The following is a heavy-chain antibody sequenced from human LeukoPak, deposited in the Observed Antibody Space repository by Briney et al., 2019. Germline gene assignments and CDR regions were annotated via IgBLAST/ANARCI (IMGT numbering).Heavy chain of an antibody. CDR2: INHSGST. D-gene: IGHD3-3*01. CDR3: AGARSGYYYYMDV. CDR1: GGSFSGYY. Sequence: SETLSLTCAVYGGSFSGYYWSWIRQPPGKGLEWIGEINHSGSTNYNPSLKSRVTISVGTSKNQFSLKLSSVTAADTAVYYCAGARSGYYYYMDVWGKGTTVTVSS. J-gene: IGHJ6*03. V-gene: IGHV4-34*01.